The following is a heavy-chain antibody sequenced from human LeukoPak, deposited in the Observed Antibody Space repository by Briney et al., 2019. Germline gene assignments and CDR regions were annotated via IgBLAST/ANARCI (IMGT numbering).Heavy chain of an antibody. V-gene: IGHV3-30*04. CDR1: GFTFSSYA. Sequence: GRSLRLSCAASGFTFSSYAMHWVRQAPGKGLEWVAVISYDGSNKYYADSVKGRFTISRDNSKNTLYLQMNSLRAEDTAVYYCARDLSVYDSSGYHLGAFDIWGQGTMVTVSS. D-gene: IGHD3-22*01. J-gene: IGHJ3*02. CDR2: ISYDGSNK. CDR3: ARDLSVYDSSGYHLGAFDI.